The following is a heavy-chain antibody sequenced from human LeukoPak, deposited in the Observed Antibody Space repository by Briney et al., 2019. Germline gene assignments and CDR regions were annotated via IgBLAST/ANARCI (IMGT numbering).Heavy chain of an antibody. D-gene: IGHD3-10*01. CDR1: GGTFSSYA. CDR3: ARDSGYYGSGGKGPYNWFDP. Sequence: SVKVSCKASGGTFSSYAISWVRQAPGQGLEWMGGIIPIFGTANYAQKFQGRVTITADESTSTAYMELSSLRSEDTAVYYCARDSGYYGSGGKGPYNWFDPWGQGTLVTVSS. V-gene: IGHV1-69*13. J-gene: IGHJ5*02. CDR2: IIPIFGTA.